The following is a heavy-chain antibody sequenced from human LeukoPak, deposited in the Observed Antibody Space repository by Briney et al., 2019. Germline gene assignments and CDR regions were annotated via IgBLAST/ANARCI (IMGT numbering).Heavy chain of an antibody. CDR1: GYSISSGYY. CDR3: ARPLPGAFDI. J-gene: IGHJ3*02. Sequence: SETLSLTCTVSGYSISSGYYWGWIRQPPGKGLEWIGSIYHSGSTYYNPSLKSRVTISVDTSKNQFSLKLSSVTAADTAVYYCARPLPGAFDIWGQGTMVTVSS. CDR2: IYHSGST. V-gene: IGHV4-38-2*02.